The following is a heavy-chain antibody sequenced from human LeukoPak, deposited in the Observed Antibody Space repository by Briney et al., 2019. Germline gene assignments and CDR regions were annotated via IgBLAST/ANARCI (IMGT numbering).Heavy chain of an antibody. V-gene: IGHV4-59*01. CDR2: NYYSGST. Sequence: SETLSLTCTVSGGSISSYYWSWIRQPPGKGLEWIGYNYYSGSTNYNPSLKSRVTISVDTSKNQFSLKLSSVTAADTAVYYCARFYDRRDRYYFDYWGQGTLVTVSS. CDR3: ARFYDRRDRYYFDY. CDR1: GGSISSYY. D-gene: IGHD5-24*01. J-gene: IGHJ4*02.